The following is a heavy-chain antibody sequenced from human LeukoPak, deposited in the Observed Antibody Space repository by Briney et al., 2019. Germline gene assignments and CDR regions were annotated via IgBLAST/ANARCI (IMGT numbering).Heavy chain of an antibody. Sequence: PSETLSLTCAVSGYSISSGYHWGWIRQSPGKGLEWIGFMYHSGSTYYDPSLKSRVTISVDTSKNQFSLKLSSVTAADTAVYYCARLVVVATISQNWFDPWGQGTLVTVSS. CDR3: ARLVVVATISQNWFDP. CDR1: GYSISSGYH. CDR2: MYHSGST. D-gene: IGHD2-15*01. V-gene: IGHV4-38-2*01. J-gene: IGHJ5*02.